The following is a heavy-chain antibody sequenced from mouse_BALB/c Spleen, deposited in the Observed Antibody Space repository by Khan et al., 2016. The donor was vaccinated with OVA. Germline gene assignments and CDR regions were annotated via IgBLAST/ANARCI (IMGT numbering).Heavy chain of an antibody. CDR2: ISYSGST. Sequence: MQLEESGPSLVKPSQTLSLTCSVTGDSITSGYWNWIRKFPGNKLEYMGYISYSGSTYNNPSLKSRISITRDTSKNQYYLQLNSVTTEDTVTYYCARYDYDYDGAFAYWGQGTLVTVSA. CDR3: ARYDYDYDGAFAY. V-gene: IGHV3-8*02. CDR1: GDSITSGY. D-gene: IGHD2-4*01. J-gene: IGHJ3*01.